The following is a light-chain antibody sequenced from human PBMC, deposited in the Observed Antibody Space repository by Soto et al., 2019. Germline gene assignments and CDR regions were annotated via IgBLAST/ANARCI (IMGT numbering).Light chain of an antibody. Sequence: QAVVTQPPSASGTPGQRVTISCSGSSSNIGSNYVFWYQHLPGTAPKLLIYNNNQRPSGVPDRFSGSKSGTSASLAISGLRSEDAADYYCAAWDDSLSGNVVFGGGTKLTVL. CDR1: SSNIGSNY. CDR2: NNN. V-gene: IGLV1-47*02. CDR3: AAWDDSLSGNVV. J-gene: IGLJ2*01.